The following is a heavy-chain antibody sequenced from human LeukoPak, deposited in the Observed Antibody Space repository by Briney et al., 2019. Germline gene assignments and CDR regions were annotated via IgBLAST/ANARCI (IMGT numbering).Heavy chain of an antibody. CDR2: ISGSGGST. CDR1: GFTFSSYA. V-gene: IGHV3-23*01. CDR3: AAKYCSSTSCYSQSDY. J-gene: IGHJ4*02. Sequence: GGSLRLSCAASGFTFSSYAMSWVRQAPGKGLEWVSAISGSGGSTYYADSVKGRFTISRENSKNTLYLQMNSLRAEDTAVYYCAAKYCSSTSCYSQSDYRGQGTLVTVSS. D-gene: IGHD2-2*01.